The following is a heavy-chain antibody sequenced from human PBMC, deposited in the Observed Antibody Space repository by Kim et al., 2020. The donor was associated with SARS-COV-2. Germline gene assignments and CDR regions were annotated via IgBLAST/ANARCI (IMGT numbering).Heavy chain of an antibody. CDR1: GFTFFSYG. CDR3: ARDYDSSGYYLYH. V-gene: IGHV3-33*01. CDR2: IWFDGSIK. J-gene: IGHJ4*02. D-gene: IGHD3-22*01. Sequence: GGSLRLSCEVSGFTFFSYGMHWVRQAPGKGLEWVAVIWFDGSIKYYADSVKGRFTISRDNSKNTLYLQMSGLRAEDPAVYFCARDYDSSGYYLYHWGQGTLVTVSS.